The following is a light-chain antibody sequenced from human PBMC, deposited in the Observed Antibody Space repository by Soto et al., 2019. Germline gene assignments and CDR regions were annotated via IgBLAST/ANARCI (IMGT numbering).Light chain of an antibody. CDR2: GAS. J-gene: IGKJ3*01. Sequence: EIVLTQSPGTLALSPGEIATLSCRASQTGNNNHLTWYQQKRGQSPRLLIHGASSRATGIPDRFSGSGSGTALNVTISRREPEDFAVYYCQQYGSSPFTVGPGTKVRIK. CDR3: QQYGSSPFT. CDR1: QTGNNNH. V-gene: IGKV3-20*01.